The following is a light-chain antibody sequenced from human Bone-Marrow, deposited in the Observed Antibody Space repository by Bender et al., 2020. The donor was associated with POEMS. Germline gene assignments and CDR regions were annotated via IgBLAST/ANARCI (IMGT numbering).Light chain of an antibody. J-gene: IGLJ1*01. V-gene: IGLV2-23*02. Sequence: QSALTQPASVSGSPGQSITISCTGTSSDIGSYILVSWFQQHPGTAPKLMIYDVTKRPSGVSNRFSGSKSANAASLTISGLQAEDEGDYYCCSYADSSTLVLGTGTKVTVL. CDR1: SSDIGSYIL. CDR3: CSYADSSTLV. CDR2: DVT.